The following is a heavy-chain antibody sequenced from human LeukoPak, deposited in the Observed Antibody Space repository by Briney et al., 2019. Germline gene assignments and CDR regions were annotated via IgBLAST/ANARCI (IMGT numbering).Heavy chain of an antibody. Sequence: SETLSLTCTVSGGSISSSSYYWGWIRQPPGKGLEWIGSIYYSGSTYYNPSLKSRVTISVDTSKNQFSLKLSSVTAADTAVYYCARIPPSYDSSGYQDYWGQGTLVTVSS. V-gene: IGHV4-39*01. CDR2: IYYSGST. J-gene: IGHJ4*02. CDR3: ARIPPSYDSSGYQDY. CDR1: GGSISSSSYY. D-gene: IGHD3-22*01.